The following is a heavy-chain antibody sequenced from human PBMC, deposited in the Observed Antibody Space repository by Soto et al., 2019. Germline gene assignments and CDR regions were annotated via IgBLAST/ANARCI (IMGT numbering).Heavy chain of an antibody. CDR2: IRSKANNYAT. Sequence: EVQLVESGGGLVQPGGSLKLSCAASGFIFSGSAIHWVRQASGEGLEWVGRIRSKANNYATPCAASLKGRFTISRDDSKSTAYRQMNSLKTEDTAVYYCTIRGEGYNADYDYWGQGTLVTVSS. V-gene: IGHV3-73*01. D-gene: IGHD5-12*01. CDR1: GFIFSGSA. CDR3: TIRGEGYNADYDY. J-gene: IGHJ4*02.